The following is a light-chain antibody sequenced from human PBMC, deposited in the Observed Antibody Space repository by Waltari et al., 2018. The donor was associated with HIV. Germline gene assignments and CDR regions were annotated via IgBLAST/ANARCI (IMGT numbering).Light chain of an antibody. V-gene: IGLV3-21*02. Sequence: SYVLTQPPSVSVAPGQTAMIICGGDNIATYPVHWYPQRPGRAPVLVISGNSDRPSGIPGRFSGSITGNTATLTISRVEVGDEAGYFCQVWDATGDHPGVFGGGTKLTVL. CDR2: GNS. CDR3: QVWDATGDHPGV. J-gene: IGLJ3*02. CDR1: NIATYP.